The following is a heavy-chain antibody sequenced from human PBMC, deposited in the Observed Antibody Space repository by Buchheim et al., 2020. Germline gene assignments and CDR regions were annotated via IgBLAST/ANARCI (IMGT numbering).Heavy chain of an antibody. D-gene: IGHD6-6*01. V-gene: IGHV3-30*18. CDR2: ISYDGSNK. CDR3: AKVETGSSSHSVDY. J-gene: IGHJ4*02. CDR1: GFTFSSYW. Sequence: VQLVESGGGLVQPGGSLRLSCAASGFTFSSYWMSWVRQAPGKGLEWVAVISYDGSNKYYADSVKGRFTISRDNSKNTLYLQMNSLRAEDTAVYYCAKVETGSSSHSVDYWGQGTL.